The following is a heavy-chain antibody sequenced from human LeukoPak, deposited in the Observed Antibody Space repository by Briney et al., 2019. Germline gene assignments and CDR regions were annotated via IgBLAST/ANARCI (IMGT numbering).Heavy chain of an antibody. CDR2: INHSGST. J-gene: IGHJ6*03. D-gene: IGHD3-3*01. CDR1: GGSFSGYY. V-gene: IGHV4-34*01. CDR3: ARFGVRNYYYYYYMDV. Sequence: NPSETLSLTCAVYGGSFSGYYWSWICQPPGKGLEWIGEINHSGSTNYNPSLKSRVTISVDTSKNQFSLKLSSVTAADTAVYYCARFGVRNYYYYYYMDVWGKGTTVTVSS.